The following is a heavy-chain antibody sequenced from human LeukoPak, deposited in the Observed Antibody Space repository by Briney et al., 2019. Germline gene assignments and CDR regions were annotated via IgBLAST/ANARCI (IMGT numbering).Heavy chain of an antibody. J-gene: IGHJ5*02. CDR2: ISSTGGTT. D-gene: IGHD6-13*01. CDR3: ARFQAAGT. Sequence: GGSLRLSCAASGFSFSSYGMSWVRQAPGKRLEWVSAISSTGGTTYYADSVKGRFTIPRDNSKNTLYLQMNSLRAEDTAVYYCARFQAAGTWGQGTLVTVSS. V-gene: IGHV3-23*01. CDR1: GFSFSSYG.